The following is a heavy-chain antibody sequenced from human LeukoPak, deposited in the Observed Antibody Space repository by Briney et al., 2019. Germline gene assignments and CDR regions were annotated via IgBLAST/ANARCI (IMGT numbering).Heavy chain of an antibody. J-gene: IGHJ6*03. CDR1: GGTFSSYA. CDR2: IIPIFGTA. Sequence: GASVKVSCKASGGTFSSYAISWVRQAPGQGLEWMGGIIPIFGTANYAQKFQGRVTITTDESTSTAYMELSILRSEDTALSSCARGPPVGSSDYYYLAVWGKGTTATVPS. CDR3: ARGPPVGSSDYYYLAV. D-gene: IGHD1-26*01. V-gene: IGHV1-69*05.